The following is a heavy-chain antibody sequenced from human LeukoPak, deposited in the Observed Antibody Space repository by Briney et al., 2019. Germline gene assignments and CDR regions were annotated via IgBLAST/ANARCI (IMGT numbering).Heavy chain of an antibody. J-gene: IGHJ4*02. V-gene: IGHV4-59*13. CDR1: GGSISSYY. CDR2: IYYSGST. D-gene: IGHD6-13*01. CDR3: GRGPAGAAAGGNFDY. Sequence: SETLSLTCTVSGGSISSYYWSWIRQPPGKGLEWIGYIYYSGSTNYNPSLKSRVTISVDTSKNQFSLKLSSVTAADTAVYYCGRGPAGAAAGGNFDYWGQGTLVTVSS.